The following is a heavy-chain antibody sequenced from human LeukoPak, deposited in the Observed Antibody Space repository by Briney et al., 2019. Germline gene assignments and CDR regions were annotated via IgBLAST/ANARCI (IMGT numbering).Heavy chain of an antibody. V-gene: IGHV3-64*01. CDR3: ARGGYGSVTNYYDSSGYEAAFDC. Sequence: GGSLRLSCAASGFTFSSYAMHWVRQAPGKGLEYVSAISTNGGGTFYANSVKGRFTISRGNSKNTLYLQMGSLRAEDMAVYYCARGGYGSVTNYYDSSGYEAAFDCWGQGTLVTVSS. D-gene: IGHD3-22*01. CDR1: GFTFSSYA. J-gene: IGHJ4*02. CDR2: ISTNGGGT.